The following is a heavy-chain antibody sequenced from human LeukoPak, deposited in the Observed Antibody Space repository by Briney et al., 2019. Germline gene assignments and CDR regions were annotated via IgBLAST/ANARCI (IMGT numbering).Heavy chain of an antibody. CDR2: IIPIFGTA. CDR1: GGTFSSYA. Sequence: GASVKVSCKASGGTFSSYAISWVRQAPGQGLEWMGGIIPIFGTANYAQKFQGRVTITADKSTSTAYMELSSLRSEDTAVYYCATQRYCSGGSCYLYWGQGTLVTVSS. V-gene: IGHV1-69*06. CDR3: ATQRYCSGGSCYLY. J-gene: IGHJ4*02. D-gene: IGHD2-15*01.